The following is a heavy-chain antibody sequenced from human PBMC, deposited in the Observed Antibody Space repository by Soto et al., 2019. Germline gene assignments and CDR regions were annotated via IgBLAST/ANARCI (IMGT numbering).Heavy chain of an antibody. CDR2: IKQDGSEK. CDR1: GCCCSSYW. J-gene: IGHJ6*02. V-gene: IGHV3-7*01. D-gene: IGHD3-9*01. CDR3: ARDQPLTGPYYYYYGMEV. Sequence: GCLRISRAPSGCCCSSYWMSWVRQAPGRGLEWVANIKQDGSEKYYVDSVKGRFTISRDNAKNSLYLQMNSLRAEDTAVYYCARDQPLTGPYYYYYGMEVWGQGTTVTVSS.